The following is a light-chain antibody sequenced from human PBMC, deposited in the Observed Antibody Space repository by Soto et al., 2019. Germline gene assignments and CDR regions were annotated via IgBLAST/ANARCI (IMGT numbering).Light chain of an antibody. V-gene: IGKV3-20*01. J-gene: IGKJ1*01. CDR1: QSVASSY. CDR3: QQYGHSPWT. Sequence: EIVLTQSPGTLSLSPGERATLSCRASQSVASSYLAWYQQKPGQAPRLLMYGTSSRASGIPDRFSGRGSGTDFTLTISRLEPEDFAVFYCQQYGHSPWTFGQGTKVEIK. CDR2: GTS.